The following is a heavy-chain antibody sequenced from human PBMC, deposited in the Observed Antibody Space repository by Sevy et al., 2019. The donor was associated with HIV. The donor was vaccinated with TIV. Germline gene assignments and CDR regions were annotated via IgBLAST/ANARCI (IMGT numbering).Heavy chain of an antibody. J-gene: IGHJ3*02. V-gene: IGHV3-7*01. CDR2: IKQDGSEK. D-gene: IGHD3-22*01. Sequence: GGSLRLSCAASGFTFSSYWMSWVRQAPGKGLEWVVNIKQDGSEKYYVDSVKGRFTISRDNAKNSLYLQMNSLRAEDTAVYYCARDLDYYDSSGYYYDAFDIWGQGTMVTVSS. CDR3: ARDLDYYDSSGYYYDAFDI. CDR1: GFTFSSYW.